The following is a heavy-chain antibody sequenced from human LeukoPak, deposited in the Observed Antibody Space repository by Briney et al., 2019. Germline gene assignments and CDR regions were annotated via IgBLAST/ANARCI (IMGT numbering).Heavy chain of an antibody. CDR2: INSDGSST. D-gene: IGHD4-17*01. J-gene: IGHJ4*02. V-gene: IGHV3-74*01. CDR1: GSTFSRYW. Sequence: GGSPRLSCAASGSTFSRYWMHWVRQAPGKGLVWVSRINSDGSSTTYADSVKGRFTISRDNAKNTLYMQMNSLRAEDTAVYYCAMTPIDYENFDYWGQGTLVTVSS. CDR3: AMTPIDYENFDY.